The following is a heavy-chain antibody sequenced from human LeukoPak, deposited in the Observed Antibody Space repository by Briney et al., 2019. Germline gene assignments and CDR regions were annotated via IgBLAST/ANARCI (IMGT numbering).Heavy chain of an antibody. J-gene: IGHJ2*01. Sequence: GRSLRLSCAASGFNFNDYAMHWVRQAPGKGLEWVSGISWNSGTVAYADSVKGRFTISRDNSKKSLYQQMNSLRAEDMALYYCARASADWYLDLWGRGTLVTVSS. V-gene: IGHV3-9*03. CDR3: ARASADWYLDL. D-gene: IGHD2-2*01. CDR2: ISWNSGTV. CDR1: GFNFNDYA.